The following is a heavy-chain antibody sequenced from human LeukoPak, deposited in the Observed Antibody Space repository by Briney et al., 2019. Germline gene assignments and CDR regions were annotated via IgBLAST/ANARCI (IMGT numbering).Heavy chain of an antibody. V-gene: IGHV3-23*01. CDR2: IRGSDSST. Sequence: GGSLRLSCAASGFTFNMNWVRQAPGKGLGWVSSIRGSDSSTIYADSVKGRFTISRDNSKDTLYLQMNSLRDEDTAVYYCANGVSQWYFDNWGQGTLVTVSS. CDR1: GFTFN. J-gene: IGHJ4*02. CDR3: ANGVSQWYFDN. D-gene: IGHD2-8*01.